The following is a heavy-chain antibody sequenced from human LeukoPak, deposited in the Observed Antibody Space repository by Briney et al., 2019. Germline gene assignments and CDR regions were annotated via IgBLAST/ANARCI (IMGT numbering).Heavy chain of an antibody. CDR2: IYYSGRT. CDR3: ARDACSSTSCYTGLDY. V-gene: IGHV4-59*12. J-gene: IGHJ4*02. Sequence: SETLSLTCTVPGGSISSYYWSWIRQPPGKGLEWIGYIYYSGRTNYNPSLKSPVTISVDTSKNQFSLKLSSVTAADTAVYYCARDACSSTSCYTGLDYWGQGTLVTVSS. D-gene: IGHD2-2*02. CDR1: GGSISSYY.